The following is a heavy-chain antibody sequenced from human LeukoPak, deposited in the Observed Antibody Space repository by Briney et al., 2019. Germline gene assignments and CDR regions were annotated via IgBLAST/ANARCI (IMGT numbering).Heavy chain of an antibody. V-gene: IGHV4-39*02. CDR3: ARELYYDSSKYGMDV. CDR2: IYYSGST. Sequence: PSETLSLTCTVSGGSISSSSYYWGWIRQPPGKGLEWIGSIYYSGSTYYNPSLKSRVTISVDTSKNQFSLKLSSVTAADTAVYYCARELYYDSSKYGMDVWGQGTTVTVSS. J-gene: IGHJ6*02. D-gene: IGHD3-22*01. CDR1: GGSISSSSYY.